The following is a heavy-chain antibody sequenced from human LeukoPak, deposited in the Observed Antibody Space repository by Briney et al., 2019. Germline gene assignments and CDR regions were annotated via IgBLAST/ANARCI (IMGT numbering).Heavy chain of an antibody. CDR3: ARVFGLAARLGWFDP. Sequence: PSETLSLTCTVSGGSISSSSYYWGWIRQPPGKGLEWIGSIYYSGSTYYNPSLKSRVTISVDTSKNQFSLKLSSVTAADTAVYYWARVFGLAARLGWFDPWGQGTLVTVPS. CDR2: IYYSGST. CDR1: GGSISSSSYY. V-gene: IGHV4-39*07. D-gene: IGHD6-6*01. J-gene: IGHJ5*02.